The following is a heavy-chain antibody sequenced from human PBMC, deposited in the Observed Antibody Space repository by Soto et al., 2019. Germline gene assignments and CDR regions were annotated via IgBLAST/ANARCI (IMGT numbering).Heavy chain of an antibody. CDR3: CDSSGYYLN. J-gene: IGHJ4*02. CDR1: GFTFSSYS. Sequence: SLRLSCAASGFTFSSYSMNWVRQAPGKGLEWVSSISSSSSCIYYAGSVKGRFTISRDNAKNSLYLQMNSLRAEDTAVYYCCDSSGYYLNWGQGTLVTVSS. CDR2: ISSSSSCI. D-gene: IGHD3-22*01. V-gene: IGHV3-21*01.